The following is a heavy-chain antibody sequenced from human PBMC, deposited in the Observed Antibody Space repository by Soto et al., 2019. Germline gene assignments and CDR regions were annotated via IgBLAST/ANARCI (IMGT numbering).Heavy chain of an antibody. V-gene: IGHV3-7*05. CDR3: AGESDTAMVKDI. Sequence: EVQLVESGGGLVQPGGSLRLSCADSGFTFSSYWMSWVRQAPGKGLEWVANIKQDGSEKYYVDSVKGRFTISRDNAKNSLYLQMNSLRAEDTAVDYCAGESDTAMVKDIWGQGTMVTVSS. CDR2: IKQDGSEK. CDR1: GFTFSSYW. J-gene: IGHJ3*02. D-gene: IGHD5-18*01.